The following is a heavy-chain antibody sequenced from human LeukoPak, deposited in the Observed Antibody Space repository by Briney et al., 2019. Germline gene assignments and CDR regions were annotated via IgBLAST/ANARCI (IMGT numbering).Heavy chain of an antibody. Sequence: PGGSLRLSCAASGFIFSTYWMSWVRQAPGKGLEWVANIKKDGSEKYYVDSVKGRFTISRDNAKNSLYLQMNSPRAEDTAVYYCARGSIVVIEIYYFDYWGQGTLVTVSS. V-gene: IGHV3-7*01. D-gene: IGHD3-22*01. J-gene: IGHJ4*02. CDR1: GFIFSTYW. CDR2: IKKDGSEK. CDR3: ARGSIVVIEIYYFDY.